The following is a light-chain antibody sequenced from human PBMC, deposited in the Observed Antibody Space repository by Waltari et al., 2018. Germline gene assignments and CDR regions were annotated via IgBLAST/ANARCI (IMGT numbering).Light chain of an antibody. CDR2: DTS. CDR1: PSVSSSY. J-gene: IGKJ2*01. Sequence: EIVLTQSPGTLSLSPGERATLSCRASPSVSSSYLAWYQQKPGQAPRLLIYDTSNRATGIPDRFSGSGSGTDFTLTISRLEPEDFAVYYCQQYGSSPNTFGQGTKLEI. V-gene: IGKV3-20*01. CDR3: QQYGSSPNT.